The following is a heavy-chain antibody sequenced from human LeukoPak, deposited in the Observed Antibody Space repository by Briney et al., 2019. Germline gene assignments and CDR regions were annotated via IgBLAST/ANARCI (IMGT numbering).Heavy chain of an antibody. CDR1: GLTFTSYG. D-gene: IGHD6-19*01. J-gene: IGHJ1*01. CDR2: ISNDGSKK. V-gene: IGHV3-30*18. Sequence: GTSLRLSCAASGLTFTSYGMHWVRQAPGKGLEWVAVISNDGSKKYYVDSVKGRFTISRDNSKNTLSLQMNSLRAEDTALYYCAKDLTDLALAGPEYFQDWGQGTLVTVSS. CDR3: AKDLTDLALAGPEYFQD.